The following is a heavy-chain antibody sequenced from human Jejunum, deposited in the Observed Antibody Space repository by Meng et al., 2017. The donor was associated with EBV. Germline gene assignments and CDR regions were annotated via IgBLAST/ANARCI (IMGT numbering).Heavy chain of an antibody. CDR1: TGAFRGYY. CDR3: ARVAFSYTTRSLDS. Sequence: QVPAQLWAGCLWTPSGHLTRYCAVETGAFRGYYWSWIRQHPGKGLEWIGEINHSGSTNYSPSLRSRVTISVETSKNQFSLRLNSVTAADTAVYYCARVAFSYTTRSLDSWGQGTLVTVSS. CDR2: INHSGST. V-gene: IGHV4-34*02. D-gene: IGHD3-16*02. J-gene: IGHJ4*02.